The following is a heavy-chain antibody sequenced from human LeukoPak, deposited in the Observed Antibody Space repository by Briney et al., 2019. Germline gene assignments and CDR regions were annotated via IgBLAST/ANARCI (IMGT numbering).Heavy chain of an antibody. J-gene: IGHJ3*02. CDR3: ARQHYGDYVGRDAFDI. Sequence: ESLKISCKGSGYSFTSYWIGWVRQMPGKGLEWMGIIYPGDSDTRYSPSFQGQVTISADKSISTAYQQWSSLKAPDTAMYYCARQHYGDYVGRDAFDIWGQGTMVTVSS. V-gene: IGHV5-51*01. CDR2: IYPGDSDT. D-gene: IGHD4-17*01. CDR1: GYSFTSYW.